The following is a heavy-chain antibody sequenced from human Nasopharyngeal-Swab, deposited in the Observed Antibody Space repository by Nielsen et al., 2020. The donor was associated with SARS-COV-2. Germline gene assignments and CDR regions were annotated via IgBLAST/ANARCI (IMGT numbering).Heavy chain of an antibody. J-gene: IGHJ4*02. CDR1: GGTFSSYA. CDR3: ASHMGGYRGYVGDDY. Sequence: SVQASCKASGGTFSSYAISWVRQAPAQGLEWMGGIIPIFGTANYAQKFQGRVTITADKSTSTAYMELSSLRSEDTAVYYCASHMGGYRGYVGDDYWGQGTLVTVSS. V-gene: IGHV1-69*06. D-gene: IGHD5-12*01. CDR2: IIPIFGTA.